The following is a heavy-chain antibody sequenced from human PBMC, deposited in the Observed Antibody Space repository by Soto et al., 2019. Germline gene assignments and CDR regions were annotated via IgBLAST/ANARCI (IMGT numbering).Heavy chain of an antibody. V-gene: IGHV1-69*13. CDR2: IIPTFGTA. CDR1: GGTFSSYA. J-gene: IGHJ4*02. CDR3: ARVIYYDSSGYSGDFDY. Sequence: SVKVSCKASGGTFSSYAISWVRQAPGQGLEWTGGIIPTFGTANYAQKFQGRVTITADESTSTAYMELSSLRSEDTAVYYCARVIYYDSSGYSGDFDYWGQGTLVTSPQ. D-gene: IGHD3-22*01.